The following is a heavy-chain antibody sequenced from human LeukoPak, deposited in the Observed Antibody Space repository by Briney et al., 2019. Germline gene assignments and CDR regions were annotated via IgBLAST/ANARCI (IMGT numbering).Heavy chain of an antibody. CDR1: GDSISNYY. V-gene: IGHV4-59*01. D-gene: IGHD6-19*01. CDR3: ASSKPGYSSGLVGY. CDR2: ISYIGST. Sequence: XETLSLTCTVSGDSISNYYWSWIRQPPGKGLEWLGHISYIGSTNYNPSLNSRVTISVDTSKNQFSLRLSSVTAADTAVYFCASSKPGYSSGLVGYWGQGTLVTVSS. J-gene: IGHJ4*02.